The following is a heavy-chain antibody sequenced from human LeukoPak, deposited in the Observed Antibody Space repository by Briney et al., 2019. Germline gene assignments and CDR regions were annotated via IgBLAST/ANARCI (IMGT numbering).Heavy chain of an antibody. V-gene: IGHV1-69*05. Sequence: GSSVKVSCKASGGTFSSYAMSWVRQAPGQGLEWMGRIIPIFGTANYAQKFQGRVTITTDESTSTAYMELSSLRSEDTAVYYCARDLTMVRGVTTRGFDPWGQGTLVTVSS. J-gene: IGHJ5*02. D-gene: IGHD3-10*01. CDR3: ARDLTMVRGVTTRGFDP. CDR2: IIPIFGTA. CDR1: GGTFSSYA.